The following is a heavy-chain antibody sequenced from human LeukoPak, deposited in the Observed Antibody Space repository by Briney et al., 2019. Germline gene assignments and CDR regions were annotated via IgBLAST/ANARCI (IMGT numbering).Heavy chain of an antibody. CDR2: IRSKANSYAT. J-gene: IGHJ4*02. Sequence: GGSLRLSCAASGFPFSGSAIHWVRQASGKGLEWVGRIRSKANSYATVYGVSVKGRFTVSRDDSRNTAYLQMNSLKTEDTAVYYCSLDPEPVGVYWGQGTLVTVSS. CDR3: SLDPEPVGVY. D-gene: IGHD2-21*01. CDR1: GFPFSGSA. V-gene: IGHV3-73*01.